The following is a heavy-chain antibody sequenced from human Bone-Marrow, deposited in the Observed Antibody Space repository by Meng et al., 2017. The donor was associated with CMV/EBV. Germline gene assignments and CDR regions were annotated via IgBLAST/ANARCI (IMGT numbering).Heavy chain of an antibody. CDR1: GFTFSSYA. Sequence: GEYLKISCAASGFTFSSYAMSWVRQAPGKGLEWVSAISGSGGSTYYADSVKGRFTISRDNSKNTLYLQMNSLRAEDTAVYYCARDGVVVPAAPTENYYYYYGMDVWGQGTTVTVSS. V-gene: IGHV3-23*01. D-gene: IGHD2-2*01. CDR3: ARDGVVVPAAPTENYYYYYGMDV. CDR2: ISGSGGST. J-gene: IGHJ6*02.